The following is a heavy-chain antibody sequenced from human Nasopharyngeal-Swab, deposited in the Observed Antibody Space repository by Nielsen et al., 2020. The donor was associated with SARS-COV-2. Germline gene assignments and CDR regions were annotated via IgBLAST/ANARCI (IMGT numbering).Heavy chain of an antibody. D-gene: IGHD3-16*02. CDR2: IYYSGSA. CDR1: GGSISSSSYC. J-gene: IGHJ3*02. V-gene: IGHV4-39*01. Sequence: SETLSLTCTVSGGSISSSSYCWGWIRQPPGKGLEWIGSIYYSGSAYYNPSLKSRVTISVDTSKNQFSLKLSSVTAADTAVYYCARGVISSFDAFDIWGQGTMVTVSS. CDR3: ARGVISSFDAFDI.